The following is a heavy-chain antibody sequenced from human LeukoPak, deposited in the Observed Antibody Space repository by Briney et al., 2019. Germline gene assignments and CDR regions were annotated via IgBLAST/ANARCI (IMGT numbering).Heavy chain of an antibody. CDR2: INHSGST. CDR1: GGSFSGYY. CDR3: ARGRGYNSFGY. V-gene: IGHV4-34*01. Sequence: KPSETLSLTCAVYGGSFSGYYWSWIRQPPGKGLAWIGEINHSGSTNYNPSLKSRVTISVDTSKNQFSLKLSSVTAADTAVYYCARGRGYNSFGYWGQGTLVTVSS. D-gene: IGHD3-16*02. J-gene: IGHJ4*02.